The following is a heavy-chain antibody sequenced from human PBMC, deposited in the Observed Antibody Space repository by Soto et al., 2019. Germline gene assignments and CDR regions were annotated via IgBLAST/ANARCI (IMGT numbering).Heavy chain of an antibody. Sequence: SETLSLTCAVYGGSFSGYYWSWIRQPPGKGLEWIGEINHSGSTNHNPSLKSRVTISVDTSKNQFSLKLSSVTAADTAVYYCARERGRWLQSGDYYYYYGMDVWGQGTKVTVSS. J-gene: IGHJ6*02. D-gene: IGHD3-16*01. CDR2: INHSGST. CDR3: ARERGRWLQSGDYYYYYGMDV. V-gene: IGHV4-34*01. CDR1: GGSFSGYY.